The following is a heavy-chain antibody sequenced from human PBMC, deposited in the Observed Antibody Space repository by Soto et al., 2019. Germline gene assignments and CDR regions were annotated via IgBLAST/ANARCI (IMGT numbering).Heavy chain of an antibody. V-gene: IGHV3-9*01. CDR2: ISWNSGTI. D-gene: IGHD2-8*01. CDR3: VKSPWSRRGDLDL. Sequence: EVELVESGGGLAQTGRSLRLSCAGSGFSFDDYDMYWVRRVPGKGLEWVSGISWNSGTIGYADSVKGRFTISRDNAKNSLYLEMSPLRPEDTAIYYCVKSPWSRRGDLDLWGRGTLVTVSS. J-gene: IGHJ2*01. CDR1: GFSFDDYD.